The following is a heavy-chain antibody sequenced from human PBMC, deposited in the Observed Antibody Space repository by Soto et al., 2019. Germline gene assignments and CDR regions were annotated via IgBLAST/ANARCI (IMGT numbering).Heavy chain of an antibody. V-gene: IGHV3-74*01. CDR3: ARDNPGSGGCHTPGY. CDR2: INSDGSST. J-gene: IGHJ4*02. D-gene: IGHD6-19*01. Sequence: EVQLVESGGGLVQPGGSLRLSCAASGFTFSSYWMHWVRQAPGKGLVWVSRINSDGSSTSYADSVKGRFTISRDNAMXTLYLQMNSLRAEDTAVYYCARDNPGSGGCHTPGYWGQGTLFTVSS. CDR1: GFTFSSYW.